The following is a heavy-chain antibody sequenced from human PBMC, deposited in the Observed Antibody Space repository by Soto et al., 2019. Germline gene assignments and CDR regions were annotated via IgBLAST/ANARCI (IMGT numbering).Heavy chain of an antibody. V-gene: IGHV4-30-4*01. CDR2: IYYSGST. CDR3: ARECCYSYYYYGMDV. Sequence: PSETLSLTCTVSGGSISSGDYYWSWIRQPPGKGLEWIGYIYYSGSTYYNPSLKSRVTISVDTSKNQFSLKLSSVTAADTAVYYCARECCYSYYYYGMDVWGQGTTVTVSS. J-gene: IGHJ6*02. CDR1: GGSISSGDYY. D-gene: IGHD2-15*01.